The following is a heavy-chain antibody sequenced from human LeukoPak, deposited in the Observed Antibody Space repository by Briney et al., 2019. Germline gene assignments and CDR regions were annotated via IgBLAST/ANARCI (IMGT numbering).Heavy chain of an antibody. CDR2: IYYSGST. CDR1: GGSISSSSYY. J-gene: IGHJ6*02. Sequence: PSETLSLTCTVSGGSISSSSYYWGWIRQPPGKGLEWIGSIYYSGSTYYNPSLKSRVTISVDTSKNQFSLKLSSVTAADTAVYYCARGYGDSTYYYYGMDVWGQGTTATVSS. V-gene: IGHV4-39*01. CDR3: ARGYGDSTYYYYGMDV. D-gene: IGHD4-17*01.